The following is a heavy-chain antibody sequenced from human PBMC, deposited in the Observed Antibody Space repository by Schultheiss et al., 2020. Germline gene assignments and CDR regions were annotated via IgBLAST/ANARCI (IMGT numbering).Heavy chain of an antibody. CDR1: GYTFTSYA. CDR3: ARAEGRELQANWFDP. D-gene: IGHD1-26*01. CDR2: INPNSGGT. V-gene: IGHV1-2*02. J-gene: IGHJ5*02. Sequence: ASVKVSCKASGYTFTSYAMHWVRQAPGQGLEWMGWINPNSGGTNYAQKFQGRVTMTRNTSISTAYMELSSLRSEDTAVYYCARAEGRELQANWFDPWGQGGLGTVAS.